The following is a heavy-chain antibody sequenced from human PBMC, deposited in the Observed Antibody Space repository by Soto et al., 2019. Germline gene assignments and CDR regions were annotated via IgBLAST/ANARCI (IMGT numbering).Heavy chain of an antibody. CDR2: IIPLFGTT. CDR3: ARGVPYYYNSSGFPHND. D-gene: IGHD3-22*01. V-gene: IGHV1-69*06. J-gene: IGHJ4*02. Sequence: QVQVVQSGAEVKKPGSSVKVSCKASGGTFSNYALNWVRQAPGHGLEWMGAIIPLFGTTNYAQKFQGRVTITADKSTSAAYMELRSLRSEDTAVYYCARGVPYYYNSSGFPHNDWGQGTLVTVSS. CDR1: GGTFSNYA.